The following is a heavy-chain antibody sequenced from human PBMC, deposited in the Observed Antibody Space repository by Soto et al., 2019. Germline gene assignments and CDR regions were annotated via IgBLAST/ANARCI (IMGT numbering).Heavy chain of an antibody. Sequence: SETLSLTCTVSGGSISSGGYYWSWIRQHPGKGLEWIGYIYYSGSTYYNPSLKSRVTISVDTSKNQFSLKLSSVTAADTAVYYCATGYSYGSTFDYWGQGTLVTVSS. CDR2: IYYSGST. CDR3: ATGYSYGSTFDY. V-gene: IGHV4-31*03. D-gene: IGHD5-18*01. CDR1: GGSISSGGYY. J-gene: IGHJ4*02.